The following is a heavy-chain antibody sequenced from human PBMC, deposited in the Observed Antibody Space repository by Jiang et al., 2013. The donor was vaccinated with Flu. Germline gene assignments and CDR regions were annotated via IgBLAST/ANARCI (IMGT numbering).Heavy chain of an antibody. CDR1: GYTFTSYA. V-gene: IGHV1-3*01. D-gene: IGHD3-10*01. CDR2: INPGTGDT. CDR3: ARAAGRFGTMWYYFED. J-gene: IGHJ4*02. Sequence: SGAEVKKPGASVRIYCKASGYTFTSYAVSWVRLAPGQSLEWVGWINPGTGDTKYSQKFQGRVSIIRDTSATTALLEMTSLTSEDTAVYYCARAAGRFGTMWYYFEDWGQGTLVTVAS.